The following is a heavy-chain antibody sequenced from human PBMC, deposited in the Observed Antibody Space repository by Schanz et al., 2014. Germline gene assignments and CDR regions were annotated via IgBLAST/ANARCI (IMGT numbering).Heavy chain of an antibody. CDR1: GFTFSGYG. Sequence: QVQLVESGGGVVQPGRSLRLSCAASGFTFSGYGMHWVRQAPGKGLEWVAVIYSGGSTFYTDSVKGRFTISRDNSKNTLYLQMNSLIAEDTAVYYCAKCIGWYGRCAFDIWGQGTMVTVSS. V-gene: IGHV3-NL1*01. CDR2: IYSGGST. J-gene: IGHJ3*02. CDR3: AKCIGWYGRCAFDI. D-gene: IGHD6-19*01.